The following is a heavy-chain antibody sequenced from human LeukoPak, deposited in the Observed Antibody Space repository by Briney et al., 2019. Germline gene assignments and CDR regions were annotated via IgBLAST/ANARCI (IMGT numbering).Heavy chain of an antibody. J-gene: IGHJ4*02. CDR3: ARGMGGYDTLDY. V-gene: IGHV4-59*01. Sequence: SETLSLTCTVSGGSISSYYWSWIRQPPGKGLEWIGYIYYSGSTNYNPSLKSRVTISVDKSKNQFSLKLSSVPAADTAVYYCARGMGGYDTLDYWGQGTLGTVSS. CDR2: IYYSGST. D-gene: IGHD5-12*01. CDR1: GGSISSYY.